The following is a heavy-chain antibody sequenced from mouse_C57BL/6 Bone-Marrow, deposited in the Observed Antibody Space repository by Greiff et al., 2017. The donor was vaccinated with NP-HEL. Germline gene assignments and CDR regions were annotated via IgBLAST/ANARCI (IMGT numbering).Heavy chain of an antibody. D-gene: IGHD1-1*01. CDR1: GYSFTSYY. J-gene: IGHJ4*01. CDR3: ARVGWDYAMDY. Sequence: QVQLQQSGPELVKPGASVKISCKASGYSFTSYYIHWVKQRPGQGLEWIGWIYPGSGNTKYNEKFKGKATLTADTSSSTAYMQLSSLTSEGSAVYYCARVGWDYAMDYWGQGTSVTVSS. V-gene: IGHV1-66*01. CDR2: IYPGSGNT.